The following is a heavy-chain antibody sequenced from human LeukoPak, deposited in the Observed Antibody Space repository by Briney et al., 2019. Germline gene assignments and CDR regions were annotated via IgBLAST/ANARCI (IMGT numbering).Heavy chain of an antibody. CDR2: ISAYNGNT. D-gene: IGHD3-10*01. CDR1: GYTFTSYG. CDR3: ARDVAIVVRGAFVY. V-gene: IGHV1-18*04. Sequence: ASVKVSCKASGYTFTSYGISWVRQAPGQGLEWMGWISAYNGNTNYAQKLQGRVTMTTDTSTSTAYMELRSLRSDDTAVYYCARDVAIVVRGAFVYWGQGTLVTVSS. J-gene: IGHJ4*02.